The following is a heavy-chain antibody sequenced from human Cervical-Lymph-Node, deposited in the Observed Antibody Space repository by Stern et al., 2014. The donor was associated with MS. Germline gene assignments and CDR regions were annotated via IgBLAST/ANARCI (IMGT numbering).Heavy chain of an antibody. CDR2: IRSKAHSYAT. D-gene: IGHD7-27*01. V-gene: IGHV3-73*01. J-gene: IGHJ6*02. CDR1: GFSFSASA. Sequence: EVHLVESGGGLVRPGGSLKLSCAVSGFSFSASAMHWVRQASGKGLEWVGGIRSKAHSYATAYAASVNGRFTISRDDSKNTAYLQMNSLKTEDTAVYYCSSLGTIVLDGMDVWGQGTTVTVSS. CDR3: SSLGTIVLDGMDV.